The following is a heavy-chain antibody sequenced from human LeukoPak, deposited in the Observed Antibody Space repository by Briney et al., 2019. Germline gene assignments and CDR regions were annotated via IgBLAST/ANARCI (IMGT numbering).Heavy chain of an antibody. V-gene: IGHV5-51*01. CDR3: ARLYYYDSSPFYGMDV. J-gene: IGHJ6*02. CDR2: IYPGDSDT. Sequence: GESLKISCKGSGYSSTSYWIGWVRQMPGKGLEWMGIIYPGDSDTRYSPSFQGQVTISADKSISTAYLQWSSLKASDTAMYYCARLYYYDSSPFYGMDVWGQGTTVTVSS. CDR1: GYSSTSYW. D-gene: IGHD3-22*01.